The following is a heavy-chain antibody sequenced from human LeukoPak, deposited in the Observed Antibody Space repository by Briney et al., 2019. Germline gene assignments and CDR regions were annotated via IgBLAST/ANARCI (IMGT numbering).Heavy chain of an antibody. V-gene: IGHV4-34*01. D-gene: IGHD3-10*01. J-gene: IGHJ4*02. CDR2: INDSGIT. CDR1: GGSFNGCY. CDR3: ARGSWYYASGSGYDGGWYYFDH. Sequence: SETLSLTCAVYGGSFNGCYWTWIRQPPGKGLEWIGQINDSGITSYNPSLKSRVTISVGTSKNRFSLEVHSVTAADTAVYYCARGSWYYASGSGYDGGWYYFDHWGQGTLATVSS.